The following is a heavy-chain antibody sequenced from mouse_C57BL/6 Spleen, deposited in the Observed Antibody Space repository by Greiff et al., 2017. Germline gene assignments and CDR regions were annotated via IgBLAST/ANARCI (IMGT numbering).Heavy chain of an antibody. V-gene: IGHV5-6*02. Sequence: DVMLVESGGDLVKPGGSLKLSCAASGFTFSSYGMSWVRQTPDKRLEWVATISSGGSYTCYPDSVKGRFTISRDNAKNTLYLQMSSLKSEDTAMYYCARQGSSYFDYWGQGTTLTVSS. D-gene: IGHD1-1*01. CDR3: ARQGSSYFDY. CDR1: GFTFSSYG. J-gene: IGHJ2*01. CDR2: ISSGGSYT.